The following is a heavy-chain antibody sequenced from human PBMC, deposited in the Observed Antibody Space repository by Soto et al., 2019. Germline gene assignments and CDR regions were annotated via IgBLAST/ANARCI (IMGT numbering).Heavy chain of an antibody. J-gene: IGHJ6*03. V-gene: IGHV3-21*01. D-gene: IGHD3-16*01. CDR1: GFTFSSYS. CDR2: ISSSSSYI. CDR3: ARERGTREGTYGTSPYYMDV. Sequence: GGSLRLSCAASGFTFSSYSMNWVRQAPGKGLEWGSSISSSSSYIYYADSVKGRFTISRDNAKNSLYLQMNSLRAEDTAVYYCARERGTREGTYGTSPYYMDVWGKGTTVTVSS.